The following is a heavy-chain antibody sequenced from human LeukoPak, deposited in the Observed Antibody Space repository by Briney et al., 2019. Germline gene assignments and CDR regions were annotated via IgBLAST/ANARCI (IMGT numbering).Heavy chain of an antibody. J-gene: IGHJ4*02. CDR1: GFTFSSYG. D-gene: IGHD5-24*01. Sequence: PGGSLRLSCAASGFTFSSYGMSWVRQAPGKGLEWVSAISGSGGSTYYADSVKGRFTISRDNSKNTLYLQMNSLRGEDTAVYYCARDSARRDGYNFDYWGQGTLVTVSS. CDR3: ARDSARRDGYNFDY. CDR2: ISGSGGST. V-gene: IGHV3-23*01.